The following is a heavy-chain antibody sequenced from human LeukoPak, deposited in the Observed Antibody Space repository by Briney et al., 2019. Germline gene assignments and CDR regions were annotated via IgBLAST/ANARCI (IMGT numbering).Heavy chain of an antibody. D-gene: IGHD6-25*01. J-gene: IGHJ5*02. CDR1: GGSISSYY. V-gene: IGHV4-59*12. CDR3: ARVAGYLPTRWFDP. CDR2: IYYSGST. Sequence: SETLSLTCTVSGGSISSYYWSWIRQPPGKGLEWIGYIYYSGSTNYNPSLKSRVTISVDTSKNQFSLKLSSMTAADTAVYFCARVAGYLPTRWFDPWGQGTLVTVSS.